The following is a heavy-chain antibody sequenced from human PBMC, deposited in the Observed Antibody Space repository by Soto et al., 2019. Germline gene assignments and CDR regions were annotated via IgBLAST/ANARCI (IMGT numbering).Heavy chain of an antibody. CDR1: GFTLSSYA. CDR2: FSGTGGYT. V-gene: IGHV3-23*01. J-gene: IGHJ4*02. D-gene: IGHD1-26*01. CDR3: ARGQRALLTFGPSDT. Sequence: GGSLRLSCAASGFTLSSYAMSWVRKAPGKGLEWVSTFSGTGGYTYYADSGKGRCTNSRDDSKITLFLHMISLRAADMTVYYCARGQRALLTFGPSDTWGPGTLVKVSS.